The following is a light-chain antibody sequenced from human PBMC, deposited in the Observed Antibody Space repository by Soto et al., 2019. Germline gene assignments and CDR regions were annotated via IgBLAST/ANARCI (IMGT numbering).Light chain of an antibody. CDR3: LLVDSEAWV. CDR2: DTY. V-gene: IGLV7-46*01. CDR1: TGAVTSGHY. Sequence: QAVVTQEPSLTVSPGGTVTLTCGSSTGAVTSGHYPYWFQQKAGQAPRTLIYDTYNKQFWTPARFSGSLLGDKAALTLSGAQPEDEADYYCLLVDSEAWVFGGGTKLTVL. J-gene: IGLJ3*02.